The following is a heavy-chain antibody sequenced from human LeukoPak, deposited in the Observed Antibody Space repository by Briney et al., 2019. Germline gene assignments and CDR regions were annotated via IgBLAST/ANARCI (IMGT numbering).Heavy chain of an antibody. J-gene: IGHJ4*02. CDR2: IYPGDSDT. Sequence: GESLKISCKGSGYSFTNYWIAWVRQMPGKGLEWMGIIYPGDSDTKYSPSFQGQVTISADKSISTAYLQWRSLKASDTAMYYCARVLDYYDSSGYLFDYWGQGTLVTVSS. D-gene: IGHD3-22*01. V-gene: IGHV5-51*01. CDR1: GYSFTNYW. CDR3: ARVLDYYDSSGYLFDY.